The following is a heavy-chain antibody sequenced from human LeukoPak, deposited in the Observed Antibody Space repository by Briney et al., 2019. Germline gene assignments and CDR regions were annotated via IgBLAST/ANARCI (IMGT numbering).Heavy chain of an antibody. V-gene: IGHV4-38-2*01. CDR2: IYHSGST. D-gene: IGHD4-11*01. CDR3: ARRYSNYFFDY. J-gene: IGHJ4*02. Sequence: WIGNIYHSGSTYYNASLKSRVTISVDTSKNQFSLKLSSVTAADTAVYYCARRYSNYFFDYWGQGTLVTVSS.